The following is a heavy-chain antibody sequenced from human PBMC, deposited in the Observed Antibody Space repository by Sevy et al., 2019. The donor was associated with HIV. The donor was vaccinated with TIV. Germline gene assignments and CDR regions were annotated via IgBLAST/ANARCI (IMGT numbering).Heavy chain of an antibody. Sequence: ASVKVSCKASGYTFTAYHITWVRQAPGQGLEWMGWITPYNGDTDYARSLQGRVTMTADTSLRTAYLELRSLKFDDSGMYYCARGRATNVGGYYFDHWGQGALVTVSS. CDR3: ARGRATNVGGYYFDH. CDR2: ITPYNGDT. J-gene: IGHJ4*02. D-gene: IGHD6-25*01. CDR1: GYTFTAYH. V-gene: IGHV1-18*01.